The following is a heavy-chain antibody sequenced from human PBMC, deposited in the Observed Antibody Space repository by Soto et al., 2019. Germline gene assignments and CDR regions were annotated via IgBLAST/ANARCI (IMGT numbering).Heavy chain of an antibody. V-gene: IGHV1-3*01. CDR2: INAGNGNT. CDR3: ARVHLWFGELLSSYFDY. Sequence: ASVKVSCKASGYTFTSYAMHWVRQAPRQRLEWMGWINAGNGNTKYSQKFQGRVTITRDTSASTAYMELSSLRSEDTAVYYCARVHLWFGELLSSYFDYWGQGTLVTVSS. CDR1: GYTFTSYA. D-gene: IGHD3-10*01. J-gene: IGHJ4*02.